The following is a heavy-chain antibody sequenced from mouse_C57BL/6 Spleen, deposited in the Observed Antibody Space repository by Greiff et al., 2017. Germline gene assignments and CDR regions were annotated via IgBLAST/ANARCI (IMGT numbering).Heavy chain of an antibody. Sequence: LQQPGAELVRPGTSVKLSCKASGYTFTSYWMHWVKQRPGQGLEWIGVIDPSDSYTNYNQKFKGKATLTVDTSSSTAYMQLSSLTSEDSAVYYCARSSSDAMDYWGQGTSVTVSS. V-gene: IGHV1-59*01. CDR1: GYTFTSYW. CDR2: IDPSDSYT. D-gene: IGHD1-1*01. CDR3: ARSSSDAMDY. J-gene: IGHJ4*01.